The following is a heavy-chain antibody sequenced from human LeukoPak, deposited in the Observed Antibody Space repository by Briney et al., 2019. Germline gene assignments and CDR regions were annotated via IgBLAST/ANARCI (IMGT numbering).Heavy chain of an antibody. V-gene: IGHV1-8*03. D-gene: IGHD6-19*01. Sequence: ASVKVSCKASGYTFTSYDINWVRQATGQGLEWMGWMNPNSGNTGYAQKFQGRVTITRNTSISTAYMELSSLRSEDTAVYCCARIAVAGKLRNDYWGQGTLVTVSS. CDR2: MNPNSGNT. CDR3: ARIAVAGKLRNDY. CDR1: GYTFTSYD. J-gene: IGHJ4*02.